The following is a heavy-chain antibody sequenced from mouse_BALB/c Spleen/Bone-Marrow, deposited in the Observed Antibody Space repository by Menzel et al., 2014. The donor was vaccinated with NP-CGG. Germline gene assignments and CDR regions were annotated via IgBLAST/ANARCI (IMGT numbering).Heavy chain of an antibody. V-gene: IGHV7-3*02. CDR3: ARDSRSTVSHFDY. CDR1: GFTFTDYY. D-gene: IGHD1-1*01. J-gene: IGHJ2*01. CDR2: IRNKANGYTT. Sequence: EVKLVESGGGLVQPGGSLRLSCATSGFTFTDYYMNWVRQPPGKALEWLGFIRNKANGYTTEYSASVKGRFTISRDSSQSILYLQMNTLRAEDSATYYCARDSRSTVSHFDYWGQGTTLTVSS.